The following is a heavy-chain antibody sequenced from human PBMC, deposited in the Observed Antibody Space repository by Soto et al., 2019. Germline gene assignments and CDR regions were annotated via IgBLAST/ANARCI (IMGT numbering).Heavy chain of an antibody. CDR1: GFTVSSNY. J-gene: IGHJ4*02. D-gene: IGHD2-2*01. Sequence: GGSLRLSCAASGFTVSSNYMSWVRQAPGKGLEWVSVIYSGGSTYYADSVKGRFTISRDNSKNTLYLQMNSLRAEDTAVYYCARVCSSTSCPSDYWGQGTLVTVSS. CDR2: IYSGGST. CDR3: ARVCSSTSCPSDY. V-gene: IGHV3-53*01.